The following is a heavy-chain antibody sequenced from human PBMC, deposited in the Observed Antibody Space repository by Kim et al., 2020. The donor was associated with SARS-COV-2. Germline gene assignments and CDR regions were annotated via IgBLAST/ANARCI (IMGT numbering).Heavy chain of an antibody. CDR3: TTQRALGY. V-gene: IGHV3-15*01. D-gene: IGHD6-25*01. CDR2: EGGTT. Sequence: EGGTTDYGAPVKGRFTISRDDSKNTLYLQRNSLKTEDTAVYYCTTQRALGYWGQGTLVTVSS. J-gene: IGHJ4*02.